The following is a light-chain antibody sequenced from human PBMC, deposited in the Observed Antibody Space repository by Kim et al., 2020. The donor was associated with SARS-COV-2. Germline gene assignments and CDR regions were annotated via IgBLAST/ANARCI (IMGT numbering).Light chain of an antibody. J-gene: IGLJ2*01. V-gene: IGLV1-40*01. Sequence: QSVLTQPPSVSGAPGQRVTISCTGSSSNIGAGYDVHWYQLLPGTAPKLLIYDNSNRPSGVPDRFSGSKSDTSASLAITGLQAEDEADYYCQSYDSSLSSSVFGGGTKLTVL. CDR2: DNS. CDR3: QSYDSSLSSSV. CDR1: SSNIGAGYD.